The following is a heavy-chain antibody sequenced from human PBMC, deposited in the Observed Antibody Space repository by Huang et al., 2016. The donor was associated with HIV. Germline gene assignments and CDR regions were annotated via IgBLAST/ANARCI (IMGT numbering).Heavy chain of an antibody. Sequence: EVQLVESGGGLVQPGGSLRLSCAASGFTFSDHYMDWVRQAPGKGLEWGGRSRNKVRSYTTEYAASVKGRVTISRDDSETSLYLQMNSLRTEDSAVYYCTGALASDTGMDVWGQGTTVTVSS. D-gene: IGHD6-19*01. CDR3: TGALASDTGMDV. V-gene: IGHV3-72*01. CDR1: GFTFSDHY. CDR2: SRNKVRSYTT. J-gene: IGHJ6*02.